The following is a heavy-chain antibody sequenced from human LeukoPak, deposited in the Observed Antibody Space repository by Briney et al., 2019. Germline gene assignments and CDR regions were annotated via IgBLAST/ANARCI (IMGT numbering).Heavy chain of an antibody. V-gene: IGHV3-66*01. J-gene: IGHJ4*02. CDR1: AFTVSNNY. CDR2: IYSGGST. CDR3: ASLSRGYYFDY. Sequence: GGSLRLSCAASAFTVSNNYMTWVRQAPGKGLEWVSIIYSGGSTYYADSVKGRFTISRDSSKNTLYLQMNSLSAEDTAVYYCASLSRGYYFDYWCQGTLVTVSS.